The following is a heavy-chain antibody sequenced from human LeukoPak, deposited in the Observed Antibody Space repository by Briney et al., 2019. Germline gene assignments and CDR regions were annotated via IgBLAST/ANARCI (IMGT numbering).Heavy chain of an antibody. CDR3: ARVKLDSSGYPFDY. Sequence: SETLSLTCTVSGGSISSYYWSWIRQPPGKGLEWIGYIYYSGSTNYNPSLKSRVTISVDTSKNQFSLKLSSVTAADTVVYYCARVKLDSSGYPFDYWGQGTLVTVSS. CDR2: IYYSGST. V-gene: IGHV4-59*01. CDR1: GGSISSYY. D-gene: IGHD3-22*01. J-gene: IGHJ4*02.